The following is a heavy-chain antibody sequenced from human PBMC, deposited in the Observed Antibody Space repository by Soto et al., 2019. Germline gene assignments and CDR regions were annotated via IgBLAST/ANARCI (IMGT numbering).Heavy chain of an antibody. V-gene: IGHV4-59*01. D-gene: IGHD1-1*01. CDR3: ATGDYTNSWNNGHYDY. CDR2: ISYSGIT. Sequence: PSETLSLTCIGSVGTFSSFCWSWIRQPPGKGLEWIGYISYSGITNYNPSLKSRVTISVDTTKNQFSLQMSSVTAEDTAVYYCATGDYTNSWNNGHYDYWGQGALVTVSS. CDR1: VGTFSSFC. J-gene: IGHJ4*02.